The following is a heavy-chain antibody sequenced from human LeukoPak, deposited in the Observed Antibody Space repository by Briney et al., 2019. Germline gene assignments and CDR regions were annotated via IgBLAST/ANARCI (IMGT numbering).Heavy chain of an antibody. CDR3: AKSFSSGWYYFDY. Sequence: GGSLRLSCAASGFTFSNAWMSWVRQAPGKGLKWVSAISGSGGSTYYADSVKGRFTISRDNSKNTLYLQMNSLRAEDTAVYYCAKSFSSGWYYFDYWGQGTLVTVSS. V-gene: IGHV3-23*01. J-gene: IGHJ4*02. D-gene: IGHD6-19*01. CDR1: GFTFSNAW. CDR2: ISGSGGST.